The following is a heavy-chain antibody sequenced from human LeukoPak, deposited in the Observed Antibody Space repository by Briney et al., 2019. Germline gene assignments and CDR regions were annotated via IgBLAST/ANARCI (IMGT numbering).Heavy chain of an antibody. CDR1: GFSFRDYD. V-gene: IGHV3-48*01. CDR3: VREPSQGAFDI. CDR2: ISTASTII. Sequence: GGSLRLSCTASGFSFRDYDMTWVRQAPGKGLEWVSYISTASTIIYYADSVKGRFTISRDNAKNSMYLQMHSLRAEDTAVYYCVREPSQGAFDIWGQGTMVTVSS. J-gene: IGHJ3*02.